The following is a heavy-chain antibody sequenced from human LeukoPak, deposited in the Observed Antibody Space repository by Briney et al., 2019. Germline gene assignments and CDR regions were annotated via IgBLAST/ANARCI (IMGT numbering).Heavy chain of an antibody. Sequence: GGSLRLSCAASGFTFSDYYMSWIRQAPGKELEWVSYISSSSRTIYYADSVKGRFTISRDNAKNSLYLQMNSLRAEDTAVYYCAGGYSPYYYGMDVWGQGTTVTVSS. J-gene: IGHJ6*02. CDR3: AGGYSPYYYGMDV. CDR2: ISSSSRTI. CDR1: GFTFSDYY. D-gene: IGHD5-18*01. V-gene: IGHV3-11*01.